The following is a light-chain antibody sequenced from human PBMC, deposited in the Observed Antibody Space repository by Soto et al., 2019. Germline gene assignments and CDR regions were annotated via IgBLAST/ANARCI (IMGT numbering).Light chain of an antibody. Sequence: QSVLTQPASVSGSPGQSITISRIGTSSDVGAFNYVSWYQHHPGKAPKLIIYDVTDRPSGVSNRFSASKSGNTASLTISGLQAEDEADYYCSSYTTRNTEAFGTGTKVTVL. V-gene: IGLV2-14*03. CDR1: SSDVGAFNY. CDR2: DVT. J-gene: IGLJ1*01. CDR3: SSYTTRNTEA.